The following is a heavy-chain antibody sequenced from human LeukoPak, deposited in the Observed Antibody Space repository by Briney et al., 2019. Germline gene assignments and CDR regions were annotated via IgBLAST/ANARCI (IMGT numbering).Heavy chain of an antibody. CDR1: GGFISSYY. J-gene: IGHJ4*02. V-gene: IGHV4-59*01. CDR2: IYYSGST. CDR3: ATRPLGAGDFDY. D-gene: IGHD6-19*01. Sequence: PSETLSLTCTVSGGFISSYYWSWIRQPPGKGLEWIGYIYYSGSTNYNPSLKSRVTISVDTSKNQFSLKLSSVTAADTAVYYCATRPLGAGDFDYWGQGTLVTVSS.